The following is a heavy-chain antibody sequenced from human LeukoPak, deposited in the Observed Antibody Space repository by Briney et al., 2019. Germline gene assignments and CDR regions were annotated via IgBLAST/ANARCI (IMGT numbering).Heavy chain of an antibody. V-gene: IGHV4-39*07. CDR2: IYYSGST. J-gene: IGHJ4*02. CDR1: GGSISSSSYY. Sequence: PSETLSLTCTVSGGSISSSSYYWGCIRQPPGKGLEWIGSIYYSGSTYYNPSLKSRVTISVDTSKNQFSLKLSSVTAADTAVYYCASRWYDYVWGSYRYNYFDYWGQGTLVAVSS. D-gene: IGHD3-16*02. CDR3: ASRWYDYVWGSYRYNYFDY.